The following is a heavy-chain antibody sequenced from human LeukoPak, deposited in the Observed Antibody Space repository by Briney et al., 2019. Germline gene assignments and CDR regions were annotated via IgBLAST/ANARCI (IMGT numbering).Heavy chain of an antibody. Sequence: GGSLRLSCAASGFIFSSYWMHWVRHAPGKGLAWVSRINTDGSSTSYADSVKGRFTISRDNAKNTLYLQMNSLRAEDTAVYYCAKDATAVPGTVYMDVWGKGTTVTISS. D-gene: IGHD6-13*01. V-gene: IGHV3-74*01. J-gene: IGHJ6*03. CDR1: GFIFSSYW. CDR3: AKDATAVPGTVYMDV. CDR2: INTDGSST.